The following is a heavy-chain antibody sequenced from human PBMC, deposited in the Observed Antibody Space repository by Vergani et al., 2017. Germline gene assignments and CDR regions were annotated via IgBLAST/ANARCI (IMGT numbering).Heavy chain of an antibody. V-gene: IGHV3-23*01. J-gene: IGHJ4*02. D-gene: IGHD2-21*02. Sequence: EVQLLESGGDLVQPGGSLRLSCAASGFTFNHYAMNRVRQAPGKGLEWVSGISGSGGSKYYAGSVKGRFTVSRDNSKDILYLQMDSLRSEDTALYYCAKYLRDSTDGLPDSWGPGTLVIVSS. CDR2: ISGSGGSK. CDR3: AKYLRDSTDGLPDS. CDR1: GFTFNHYA.